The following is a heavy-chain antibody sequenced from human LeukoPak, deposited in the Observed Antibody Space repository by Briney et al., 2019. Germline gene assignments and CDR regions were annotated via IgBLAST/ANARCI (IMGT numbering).Heavy chain of an antibody. Sequence: ASVKVSCKVSGYTLTELSMHWVRQAPGKGLEWMGGFDPEDGETIYARKFQGRVTMTEGTSTDTAYMELSSLRSEDTAVYYCATAYGSGPNWFDPWGQGTLVTVSS. CDR1: GYTLTELS. V-gene: IGHV1-24*01. J-gene: IGHJ5*02. CDR3: ATAYGSGPNWFDP. CDR2: FDPEDGET. D-gene: IGHD3-10*01.